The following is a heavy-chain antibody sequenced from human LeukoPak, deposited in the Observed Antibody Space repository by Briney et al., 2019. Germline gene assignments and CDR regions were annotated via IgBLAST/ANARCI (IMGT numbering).Heavy chain of an antibody. Sequence: MASETLSLTCAVYGGSFSGYCWSWIRQPPGKGLEWIGEINHSGSTNYNPSLKSRVTISVDTSKNQFSLKLSSVTAADTAVYYCARDYYDSSGYYVRNGYWGQGTLVTVSS. CDR3: ARDYYDSSGYYVRNGY. CDR1: GGSFSGYC. D-gene: IGHD3-22*01. CDR2: INHSGST. J-gene: IGHJ4*02. V-gene: IGHV4-34*01.